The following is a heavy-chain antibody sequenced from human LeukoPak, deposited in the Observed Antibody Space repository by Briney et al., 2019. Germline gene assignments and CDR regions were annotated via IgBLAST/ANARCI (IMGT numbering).Heavy chain of an antibody. D-gene: IGHD2-2*01. Sequence: GASVKVSCKASGGTFSSYAISWVRQAPGQGLEWMGGIIPIFGTANYAQKFQGRVTITADESTSTAYMELRSLRSEDTAVYYCARDGLVVQYPEGRNWFDPWGQGTLVTVSS. CDR1: GGTFSSYA. CDR2: IIPIFGTA. J-gene: IGHJ5*02. CDR3: ARDGLVVQYPEGRNWFDP. V-gene: IGHV1-69*13.